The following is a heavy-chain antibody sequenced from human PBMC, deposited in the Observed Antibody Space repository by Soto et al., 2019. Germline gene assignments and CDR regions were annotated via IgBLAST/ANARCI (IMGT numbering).Heavy chain of an antibody. CDR3: ETSGEYYDMLTGYRDAFDI. Sequence: QVQLVQSGAEVKKPGSSVKVSCKASGGTFSSYTISWVRQAPGQGLEWMGRIIPILGIANYAEKFQGRVTITADKSTRAVYMELSSLRSENTAVYYCETSGEYYDMLTGYRDAFDIWGQGTMVNVSS. CDR2: IIPILGIA. V-gene: IGHV1-69*02. D-gene: IGHD3-9*01. J-gene: IGHJ3*02. CDR1: GGTFSSYT.